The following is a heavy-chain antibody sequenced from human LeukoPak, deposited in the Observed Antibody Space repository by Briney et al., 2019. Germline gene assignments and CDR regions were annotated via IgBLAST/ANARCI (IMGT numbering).Heavy chain of an antibody. J-gene: IGHJ4*02. CDR1: GFTVSSNY. D-gene: IGHD5-18*01. Sequence: GGSLGLACAASGFTVSSNYMSWVRQAPGKGLEWVSVIYSSGSTYYADSVKGRFSISRDKSKNTLSLQMNSLRAEDTAVYFCALRGFSYDVDFWGQGSLVTVSS. CDR3: ALRGFSYDVDF. V-gene: IGHV3-66*01. CDR2: IYSSGST.